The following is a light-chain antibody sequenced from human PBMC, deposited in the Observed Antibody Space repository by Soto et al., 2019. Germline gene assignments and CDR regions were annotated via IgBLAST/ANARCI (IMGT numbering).Light chain of an antibody. CDR2: EVT. Sequence: QSVLTQPHAASWSPGQSLTISCTGTSSDVGFYNFVSLYQQRPGKAPKLVIYEVTKRPSGVPDRFSGSKSGSTASLTVSGLQADDEADYYCASYAGTRLFVFGSGTKVTVL. V-gene: IGLV2-8*01. CDR1: SSDVGFYNF. J-gene: IGLJ1*01. CDR3: ASYAGTRLFV.